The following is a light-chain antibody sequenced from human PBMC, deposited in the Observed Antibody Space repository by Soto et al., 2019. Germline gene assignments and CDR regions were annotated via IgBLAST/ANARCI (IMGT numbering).Light chain of an antibody. J-gene: IGKJ2*01. CDR3: QQRGNWPSYT. Sequence: VLTQSPATLSLSPGERATFSCRASQSVGTYLAWYQLKPGQSPRLLIYDVSNRANGIPARFSGSGSGTDFTLTISSLEPEDFAVYYCQQRGNWPSYTFGQGTRLEIK. CDR1: QSVGTY. CDR2: DVS. V-gene: IGKV3-11*01.